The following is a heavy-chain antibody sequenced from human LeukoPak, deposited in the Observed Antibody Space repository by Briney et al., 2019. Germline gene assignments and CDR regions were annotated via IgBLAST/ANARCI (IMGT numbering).Heavy chain of an antibody. Sequence: SETLSLTCTVSGGSISSYYWSWIRQPAGKGLEWIGRIYTSGSTNYNPSLKSRVTISIDSSKNQLSLKLSPVTGADTAVYFCARHGGLVRGFSDAFDIWGQGTMVTVSS. CDR3: ARHGGLVRGFSDAFDI. CDR1: GGSISSYY. J-gene: IGHJ3*02. D-gene: IGHD3-10*01. CDR2: IYTSGST. V-gene: IGHV4-4*07.